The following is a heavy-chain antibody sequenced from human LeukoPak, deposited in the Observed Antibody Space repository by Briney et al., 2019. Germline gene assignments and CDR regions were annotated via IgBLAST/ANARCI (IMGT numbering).Heavy chain of an antibody. CDR1: GFTFSSYG. V-gene: IGHV3-23*01. J-gene: IGHJ4*02. CDR3: ARQLGIYGGFDY. Sequence: GGSLRLSCAASGFTFSSYGMNWVRQAPGKGLEWVSGITGRGESIYYAGSVKGRFTISRDNSKNTLYLQMNSLRAEDTAVYYCARQLGIYGGFDYWGQGTLVTVSS. CDR2: ITGRGESI. D-gene: IGHD7-27*01.